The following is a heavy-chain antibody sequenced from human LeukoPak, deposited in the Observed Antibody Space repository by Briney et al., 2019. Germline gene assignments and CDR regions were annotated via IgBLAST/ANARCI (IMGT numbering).Heavy chain of an antibody. J-gene: IGHJ4*02. V-gene: IGHV4-4*02. CDR1: GGSISSSNW. CDR2: IYHSGST. CDR3: ARGVYSSSWQL. Sequence: SETLSLTCAVSGGSISSSNWWSWVRQPPGKGLEWIGEIYHSGSTNYNPSLKSRVTISVDTSKNQFSLRLNSVTAADTAVYYCARGVYSSSWQLWGQGTLVTVSS. D-gene: IGHD6-13*01.